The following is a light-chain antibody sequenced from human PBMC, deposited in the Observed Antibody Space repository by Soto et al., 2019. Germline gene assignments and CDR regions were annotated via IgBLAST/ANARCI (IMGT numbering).Light chain of an antibody. CDR2: DAS. Sequence: DIQMTQSPSTLSASVGARVPITCRASQSISSWSAWYQQKPGKAPKLLIYDASSLESGVPSRFSGSGSGTEFTLTISSLQPDDFATYYCQQYMSYSFGQGTKVDIK. J-gene: IGKJ1*01. CDR3: QQYMSYS. V-gene: IGKV1-5*01. CDR1: QSISSW.